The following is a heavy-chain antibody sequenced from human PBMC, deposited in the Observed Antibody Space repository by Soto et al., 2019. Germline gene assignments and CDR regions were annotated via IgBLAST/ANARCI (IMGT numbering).Heavy chain of an antibody. D-gene: IGHD6-13*01. V-gene: IGHV5-51*01. CDR3: ARHGYSSSWYPAH. CDR1: GYRFSSFW. J-gene: IGHJ4*02. CDR2: AQPGHSDT. Sequence: ESLKISCQASGYRFSSFWIGWVRQMPGKGLEWMGIAQPGHSDTRYSPSFQGHVTISADESTNTAYLQWSSLRASDTAIYFWARHGYSSSWYPAHWGQGTQVTVS.